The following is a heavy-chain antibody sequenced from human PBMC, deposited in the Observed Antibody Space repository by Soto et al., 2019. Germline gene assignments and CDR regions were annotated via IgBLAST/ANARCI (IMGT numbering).Heavy chain of an antibody. CDR2: ISWNSGYL. D-gene: IGHD6-19*01. CDR3: AKPSGYSSGWYGAHDAFDI. CDR1: PFSFDDHA. V-gene: IGHV3-9*01. J-gene: IGHJ3*02. Sequence: PGGSLRLSCIPSPFSFDDHAMHWVRQAPGKGLEWDSGISWNSGYLGYADSVKGRFTISRDNAKNSVRLQMNSLRAEDTAFYYCAKPSGYSSGWYGAHDAFDIWGQGTMVTV.